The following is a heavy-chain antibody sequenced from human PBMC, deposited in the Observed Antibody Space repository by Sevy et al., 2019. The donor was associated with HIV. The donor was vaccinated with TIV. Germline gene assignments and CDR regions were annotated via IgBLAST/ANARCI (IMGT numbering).Heavy chain of an antibody. J-gene: IGHJ4*02. Sequence: GGSLRLSCVASGFTFSSYGMHWVRQAPGKGLEWVAVISYDGSNKYYADSVKGRFTISRDNSKNTLYLQMNSLRAEDTAVYYCAQDQDYDSSGSFDCWGQGTLVTVSS. V-gene: IGHV3-30*18. CDR1: GFTFSSYG. CDR2: ISYDGSNK. CDR3: AQDQDYDSSGSFDC. D-gene: IGHD3-22*01.